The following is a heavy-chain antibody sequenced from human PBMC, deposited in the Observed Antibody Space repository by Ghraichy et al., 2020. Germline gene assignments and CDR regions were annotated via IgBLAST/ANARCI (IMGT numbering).Heavy chain of an antibody. Sequence: SETLSLTCAISGDSVSSNGVAWNWIRQSPSRGLEWLGRTYYTSTWFNDYAKAVRGRITINPDTSENQFYLQLSTVIPKDTAVYYCARGRNSAFDIWAQGTMVIVSS. CDR1: GDSVSSNGVA. J-gene: IGHJ3*02. D-gene: IGHD4-23*01. CDR3: ARGRNSAFDI. V-gene: IGHV6-1*01. CDR2: TYYTSTWFN.